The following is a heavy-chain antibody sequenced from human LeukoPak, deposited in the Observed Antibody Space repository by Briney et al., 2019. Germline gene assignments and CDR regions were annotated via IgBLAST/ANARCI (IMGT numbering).Heavy chain of an antibody. CDR3: AKDSAFCSGGSCYDRFDY. V-gene: IGHV3-23*01. Sequence: GGSLRLSCAASGFTFSTYAMTWVRQAPGKGLEWVSAISGSGGNTYYADPVKGRFTISRDISKNTLFLQMNSLRAEDTAVYYCAKDSAFCSGGSCYDRFDYWGQGTLVTVSS. J-gene: IGHJ4*02. CDR1: GFTFSTYA. D-gene: IGHD2-15*01. CDR2: ISGSGGNT.